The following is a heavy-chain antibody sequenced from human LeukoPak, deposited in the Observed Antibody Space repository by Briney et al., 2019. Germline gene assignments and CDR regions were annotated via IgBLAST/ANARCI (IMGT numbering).Heavy chain of an antibody. Sequence: PGGSLRLSCAASGITFSDHYMDWVRQAPGKGLEWVGRTRNKANSYTTEYAASVKGRFTISRDDSKNSLYLQMNSLRAEDTAVYYCARTADDGSSWYTDFDYWGQGTLVTVSS. CDR1: GITFSDHY. D-gene: IGHD6-13*01. CDR2: TRNKANSYTT. J-gene: IGHJ4*02. V-gene: IGHV3-72*01. CDR3: ARTADDGSSWYTDFDY.